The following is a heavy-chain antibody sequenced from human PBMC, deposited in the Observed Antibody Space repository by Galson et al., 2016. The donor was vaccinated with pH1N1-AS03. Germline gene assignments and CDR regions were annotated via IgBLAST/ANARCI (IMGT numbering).Heavy chain of an antibody. CDR1: GYTFTSYA. D-gene: IGHD4-17*01. CDR2: INADNTDT. CDR3: ARHSGVTTTVTNAFDI. Sequence: SVKVSCKASGYTFTSYAVHWVRQAPGQRLEWMGWINADNTDTKYSQKFQDRVTITRDTFATTACMELSSLRSEDTAVYYCARHSGVTTTVTNAFDIWGRGTMVTVSS. V-gene: IGHV1-3*01. J-gene: IGHJ3*02.